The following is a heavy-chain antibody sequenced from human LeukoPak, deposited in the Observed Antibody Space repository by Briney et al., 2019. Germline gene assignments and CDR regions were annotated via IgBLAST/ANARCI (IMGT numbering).Heavy chain of an antibody. V-gene: IGHV3-30*18. J-gene: IGHJ4*02. Sequence: PGGSLRLSCAASGFTFSSYAMSWARQAPGKGLEWVAVISYDGSNKYYADSVKGRFTISRDNSKNTLYLQMNSLRAEDTAVYYCAKGGSYNWNYVDYWGQGTLVTVSS. CDR3: AKGGSYNWNYVDY. CDR2: ISYDGSNK. D-gene: IGHD1-20*01. CDR1: GFTFSSYA.